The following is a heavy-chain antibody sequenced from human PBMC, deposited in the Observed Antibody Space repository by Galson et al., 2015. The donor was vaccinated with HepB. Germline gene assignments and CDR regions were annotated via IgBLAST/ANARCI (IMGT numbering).Heavy chain of an antibody. D-gene: IGHD6-19*01. V-gene: IGHV3-23*01. CDR2: ISPSGDNT. Sequence: SLRLSCAASGFTFRNYAMSWVRQAPGTGLEWDSAISPSGDNTYSADFVNGRVTISRDTSKHTQFVQKTGLTADDTAIYYCARVHPEYTSGWYRQALYYFDSWGQGTLVAVSS. CDR3: ARVHPEYTSGWYRQALYYFDS. J-gene: IGHJ4*02. CDR1: GFTFRNYA.